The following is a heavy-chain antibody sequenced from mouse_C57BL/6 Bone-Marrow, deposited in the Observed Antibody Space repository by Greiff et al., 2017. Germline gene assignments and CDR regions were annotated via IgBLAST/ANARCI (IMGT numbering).Heavy chain of an antibody. Sequence: VQLQQSGPVLVKPGASVKMSCKASGYTFTDYYMNWVKQSHGKSLEWIGVINPYNGGTSYNQKFKGKATLTVDKSSSTAYMELNSLTSEDSAVYYCARSDDGYYVRFAYWGQGTLVTVSA. V-gene: IGHV1-19*01. D-gene: IGHD2-3*01. CDR3: ARSDDGYYVRFAY. CDR2: INPYNGGT. J-gene: IGHJ3*01. CDR1: GYTFTDYY.